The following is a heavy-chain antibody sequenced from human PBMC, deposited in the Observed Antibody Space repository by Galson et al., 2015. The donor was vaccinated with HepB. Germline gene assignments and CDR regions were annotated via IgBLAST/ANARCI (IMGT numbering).Heavy chain of an antibody. Sequence: SVKVSCKVSGYTLTELSMHWVRQAPGKGLEWMGGFDPEDGETIYAQKFQGRVTMTEDTSTDTAYMELSSLGSEDTAVYYCATLFRVTMVRGVIRVLDYWGQGTLVTVSS. J-gene: IGHJ4*02. CDR1: GYTLTELS. CDR2: FDPEDGET. D-gene: IGHD3-10*01. V-gene: IGHV1-24*01. CDR3: ATLFRVTMVRGVIRVLDY.